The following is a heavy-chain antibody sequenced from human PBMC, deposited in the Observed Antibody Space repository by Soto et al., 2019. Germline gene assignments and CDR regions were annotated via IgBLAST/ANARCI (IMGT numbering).Heavy chain of an antibody. CDR1: GFTFSTYA. V-gene: IGHV3-21*01. J-gene: IGHJ4*02. CDR2: ISSRSTYI. D-gene: IGHD6-19*01. Sequence: EVQLVESGGGLVKPGGSLRLSCAASGFTFSTYAMNWVRQAPGKGLEWVSSISSRSTYIHYADSVKGRFTISRDNSKNSLYLHMNSLRAEDTAVYYGASSGDSNGWAFDYWGQGTLVTVSS. CDR3: ASSGDSNGWAFDY.